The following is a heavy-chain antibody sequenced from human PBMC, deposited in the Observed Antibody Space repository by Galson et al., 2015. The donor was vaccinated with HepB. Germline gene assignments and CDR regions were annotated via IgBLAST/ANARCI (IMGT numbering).Heavy chain of an antibody. D-gene: IGHD6-13*01. V-gene: IGHV1-24*01. CDR3: ATHPAAAGDGSDY. CDR1: GYTLTELS. CDR2: FDPEDGET. Sequence: SVKVSCKVSGYTLTELSMHWVRQAPGKGLEWMGGFDPEDGETICAQKFQGRVTMTEDTSTDTAYMELSSLRSEDTAVYYCATHPAAAGDGSDYWGQGTLVTVSS. J-gene: IGHJ4*02.